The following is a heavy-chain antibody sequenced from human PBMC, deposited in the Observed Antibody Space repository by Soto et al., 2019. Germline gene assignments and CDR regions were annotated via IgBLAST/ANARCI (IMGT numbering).Heavy chain of an antibody. D-gene: IGHD6-19*01. Sequence: EVQLVESGGGSVQPGGSLRLSCASSGFTFSGFWMHWVRQGPGMGLVWVSGIKSDGTNTAYADSVRGRFTISRDNAKDTQYLQMNSLRAEDTAVYYCVRDGWAVAENWGQGTLVTVSS. J-gene: IGHJ4*02. V-gene: IGHV3-74*01. CDR1: GFTFSGFW. CDR2: IKSDGTNT. CDR3: VRDGWAVAEN.